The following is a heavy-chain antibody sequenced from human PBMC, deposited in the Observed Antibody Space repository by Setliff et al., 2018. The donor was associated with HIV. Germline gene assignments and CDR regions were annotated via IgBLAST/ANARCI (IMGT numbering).Heavy chain of an antibody. Sequence: SETLSLTCTVSGGSIRSSTYYWGWIRQPPGKGLEWIGTVYYSGSTYYNPSLKSRITTSVDTSKTQFSLHLRSVTAADTAVYYCARDHIAAPGMGFDPWGRGTLVTVSS. CDR1: GGSIRSSTYY. D-gene: IGHD6-13*01. J-gene: IGHJ5*02. CDR3: ARDHIAAPGMGFDP. CDR2: VYYSGST. V-gene: IGHV4-39*07.